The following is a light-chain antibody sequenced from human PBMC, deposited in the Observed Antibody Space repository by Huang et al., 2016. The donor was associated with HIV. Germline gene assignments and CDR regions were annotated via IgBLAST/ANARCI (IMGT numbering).Light chain of an antibody. CDR3: QQYNTWQT. CDR1: QSVSSN. CDR2: GAS. J-gene: IGKJ1*01. V-gene: IGKV3-15*01. Sequence: EIVMTQSPATLSVSPGERATLPCRASQSVSSNLAWYQQKPGQAPKLLIYGASTRATGIPVRFSGSGSGTEFTLTISSLQSEDFAVYYCQQYNTWQTFGQGTKVEIK.